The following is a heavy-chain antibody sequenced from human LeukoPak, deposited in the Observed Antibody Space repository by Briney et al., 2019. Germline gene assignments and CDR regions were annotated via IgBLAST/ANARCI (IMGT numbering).Heavy chain of an antibody. D-gene: IGHD1-14*01. CDR3: ARQPGQPEAHFFDY. CDR2: IYYSGST. V-gene: IGHV4-59*08. CDR1: GGSISSYY. J-gene: IGHJ4*02. Sequence: SESLSLTCSVSGGSISSYYWSWIRQPPGKGLEWIGYIYYSGSTNYNPSLKSRVTISVDTSKNQFSLKLSSVTAADTAVYYCARQPGQPEAHFFDYWGQGTLVTVSS.